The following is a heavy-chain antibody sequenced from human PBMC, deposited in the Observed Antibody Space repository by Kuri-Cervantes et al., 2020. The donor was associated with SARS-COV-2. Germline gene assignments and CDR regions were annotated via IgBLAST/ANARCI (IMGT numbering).Heavy chain of an antibody. CDR3: ARVRDEYSSSSPLDY. CDR2: ISSSSSTI. CDR1: GFTFSSYS. D-gene: IGHD6-6*01. V-gene: IGHV3-48*02. Sequence: GESLKISCAASGFTFSSYSMNWVRQAPGRGLEWVSYISSSSSTIYYADSVKGRFTISRDNAKNSLYLQMNSLRDEDTAVYYCARVRDEYSSSSPLDYWGQGTLVTVSS. J-gene: IGHJ4*02.